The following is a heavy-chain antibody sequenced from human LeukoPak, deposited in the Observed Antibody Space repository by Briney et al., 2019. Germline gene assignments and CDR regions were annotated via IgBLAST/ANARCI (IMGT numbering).Heavy chain of an antibody. D-gene: IGHD6-19*01. CDR3: ARGRVVAGPKYFDY. V-gene: IGHV4-61*02. CDR2: IYTSGST. J-gene: IGHJ4*02. CDR1: GGSISSGSYY. Sequence: SETLSLTCTVSGGSISSGSYYWSWIRQPAGKGLEWIGRIYTSGSTNYNPSLKSRVTISVDTSKNQFSLKLGSVTAADTAVYYCARGRVVAGPKYFDYWGQGTLVTVSS.